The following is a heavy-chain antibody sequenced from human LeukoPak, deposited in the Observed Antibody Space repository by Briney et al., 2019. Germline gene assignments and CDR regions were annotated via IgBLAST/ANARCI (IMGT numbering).Heavy chain of an antibody. CDR3: AKCVYSNIYYWFDP. CDR2: ITGNGVST. CDR1: GFTFEDYG. D-gene: IGHD6-13*01. Sequence: GGSLRLSCAASGFTFEDYGMHWVRQAPGKGLEWASLITGNGVSTYYADSVKGRFTISRDNSKNSLYLQMNSLRTEDTALYYCAKCVYSNIYYWFDPWGQGTLVSVSS. J-gene: IGHJ5*02. V-gene: IGHV3-43*02.